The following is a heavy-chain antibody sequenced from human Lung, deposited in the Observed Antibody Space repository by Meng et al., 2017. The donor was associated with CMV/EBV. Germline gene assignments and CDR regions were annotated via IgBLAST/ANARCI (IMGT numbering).Heavy chain of an antibody. D-gene: IGHD3-3*01. CDR1: GFTFSSYS. Sequence: ESXKISXAASGFTFSSYSMNWVRQAPGKGLEWVSYISSSSSTIYYADSVKGRFTISRDNAKNSLYLQMNSLRAEDTAVYYCARDFPTDDFWSGYYPGYYGMDVWGQGTTFXVSS. J-gene: IGHJ6*02. CDR3: ARDFPTDDFWSGYYPGYYGMDV. CDR2: ISSSSSTI. V-gene: IGHV3-48*04.